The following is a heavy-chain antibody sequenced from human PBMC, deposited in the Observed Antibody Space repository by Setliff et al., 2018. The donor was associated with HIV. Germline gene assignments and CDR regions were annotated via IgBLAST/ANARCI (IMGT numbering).Heavy chain of an antibody. J-gene: IGHJ5*02. CDR1: GYTFTAYA. Sequence: ASVKVSCKASGYTFTAYAMHWVRQAPGQRLEWMGWINAGHGNTKYSQRFQGRVTITRDTSASTAYMELSSLRSEDTAVYYCARAADYDFWSGYSSGWFDPWGQGTLVTVSS. CDR2: INAGHGNT. CDR3: ARAADYDFWSGYSSGWFDP. V-gene: IGHV1-3*01. D-gene: IGHD3-3*01.